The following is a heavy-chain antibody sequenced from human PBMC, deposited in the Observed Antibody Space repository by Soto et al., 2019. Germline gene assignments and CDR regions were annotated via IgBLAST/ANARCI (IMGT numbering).Heavy chain of an antibody. Sequence: QVQLVESGGGVVQPGRSLRLSCAASGFTFSSYGMHWVRQAPGKGLEWVAVIWYDGSNKYYADSVKGRFTIARDNSKNTLYLQMNRLSAEDTAVYYCARGFRFLAWLLSCADYWGQRNLVTVSS. D-gene: IGHD3-3*01. V-gene: IGHV3-33*01. CDR2: IWYDGSNK. CDR3: ARGFRFLAWLLSCADY. CDR1: GFTFSSYG. J-gene: IGHJ4*02.